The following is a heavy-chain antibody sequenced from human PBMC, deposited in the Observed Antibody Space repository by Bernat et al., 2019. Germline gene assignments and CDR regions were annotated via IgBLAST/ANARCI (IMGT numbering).Heavy chain of an antibody. V-gene: IGHV3-48*01. CDR3: ARGPVLDY. J-gene: IGHJ4*02. CDR1: GFNFSSYS. Sequence: EVQLVESGGGLVQPGGSLRLSCAASGFNFSSYSMNWVRQAPGKGLEWVSYISTGSSTIYYADSVRGRFTISRDNAQNSLYLQMNSLRAEDTAVYYCARGPVLDYWGQGTLVTVSS. CDR2: ISTGSSTI.